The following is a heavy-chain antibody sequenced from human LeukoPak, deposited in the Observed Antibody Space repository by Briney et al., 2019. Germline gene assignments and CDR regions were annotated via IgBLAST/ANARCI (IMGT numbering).Heavy chain of an antibody. D-gene: IGHD3-22*01. V-gene: IGHV3-23*01. CDR1: GFTFSSYA. CDR3: AKYYDSSGYYYPKYWYFDL. Sequence: GGSLRLSCAASGFTFSSYAMSWVRQAPGKGLEWVSAISGSGGSTYYADSVKGRFTISRDNSRNTLYLQMNSLRAEDTAVYYCAKYYDSSGYYYPKYWYFDLWGRGTLVTVSS. J-gene: IGHJ2*01. CDR2: ISGSGGST.